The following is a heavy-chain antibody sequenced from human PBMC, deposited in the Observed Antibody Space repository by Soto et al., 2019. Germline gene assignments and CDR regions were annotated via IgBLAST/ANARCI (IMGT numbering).Heavy chain of an antibody. J-gene: IGHJ4*02. D-gene: IGHD2-21*01. CDR3: ARGGEPIDY. V-gene: IGHV1-3*01. CDR1: GYTFTNYG. CDR2: INAGNGNT. Sequence: ASVKVSCKTSGYTFTNYGVNWVRQAPGQRLEWMGWINAGNGNTKYSQKFQGRVTITRDTSASTAYMELSSLRSEDAAVYYCARGGEPIDYWGQGTLVTVSS.